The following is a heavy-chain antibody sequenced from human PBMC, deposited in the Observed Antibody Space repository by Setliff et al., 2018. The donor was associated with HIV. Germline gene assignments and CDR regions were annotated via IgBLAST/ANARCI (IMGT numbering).Heavy chain of an antibody. CDR1: GYSFAIYW. V-gene: IGHV5-51*01. Sequence: PGESLKISCKGSGYSFAIYWIGWVRQMPGKGLEWMGIIYPGDSDTRYSPSFQGQVTISAIKSISTAYLQWSSLKASDTAMYYCARRGPDFYDSSGLYGLDIWGQGTMVTVSS. D-gene: IGHD3-22*01. CDR2: IYPGDSDT. CDR3: ARRGPDFYDSSGLYGLDI. J-gene: IGHJ3*02.